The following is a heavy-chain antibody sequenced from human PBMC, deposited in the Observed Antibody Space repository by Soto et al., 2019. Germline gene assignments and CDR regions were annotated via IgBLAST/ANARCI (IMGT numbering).Heavy chain of an antibody. CDR2: FNPKSGST. Sequence: QVQLVQSGAEVKKPGASVKLSCKTSGYIFINYYIHWVRQAPGQGLEWVALFNPKSGSTNYAQRLQGRVTVTNDTSTGTVYMELSSLIPEDTAVYYCARDLAAADYWGQGTLVTVSS. D-gene: IGHD6-13*01. J-gene: IGHJ4*02. V-gene: IGHV1-46*04. CDR3: ARDLAAADY. CDR1: GYIFINYY.